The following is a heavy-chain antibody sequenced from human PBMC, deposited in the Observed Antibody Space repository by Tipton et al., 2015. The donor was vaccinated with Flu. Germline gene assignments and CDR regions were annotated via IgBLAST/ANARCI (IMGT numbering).Heavy chain of an antibody. J-gene: IGHJ4*02. V-gene: IGHV4-4*02. Sequence: TLSLTCVVSGGSISSSNWWSWVRQPPGKGLEWIGEIFHSGSTKCNPSLKSRVTILVDTSKNQFSLKLSPVTAADTAVYYCARLEVVVGATGGQGDYWGQGTLVTVSS. D-gene: IGHD1-26*01. CDR2: IFHSGST. CDR3: ARLEVVVGATGGQGDY. CDR1: GGSISSSNW.